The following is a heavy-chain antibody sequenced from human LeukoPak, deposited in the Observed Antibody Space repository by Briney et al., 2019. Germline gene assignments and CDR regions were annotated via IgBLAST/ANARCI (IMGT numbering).Heavy chain of an antibody. D-gene: IGHD2-2*01. V-gene: IGHV3-9*01. CDR2: ISWNSGSI. J-gene: IGHJ4*02. CDR3: AKDYASYCSSTSCSPR. CDR1: GFTFDDYA. Sequence: GGSLRLFCAASGFTFDDYAMHWVRQAPGKGLEWVSGISWNSGSIGYADSVKGRFTISRDNAKNSLYLQMNSLRAEDTALYYCAKDYASYCSSTSCSPRWGQGTLVTVSS.